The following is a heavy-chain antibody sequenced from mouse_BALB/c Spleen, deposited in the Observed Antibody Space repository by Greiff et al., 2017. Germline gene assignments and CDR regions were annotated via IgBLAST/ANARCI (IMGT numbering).Heavy chain of an antibody. CDR2: INPSPGYT. D-gene: IGHD2-1*01. CDR3: ARGGNYEYFDV. J-gene: IGHJ1*01. Sequence: VQLQQSGADLAKPGASVKMSCKASGYTFTSYWMHWVKQRPGQGLEWIGYINPSPGYTEYNQKFKDKATLTADKSSSTAYMQLSSLTSEDSAVYYCARGGNYEYFDVWGAGTTVTVSS. CDR1: GYTFTSYW. V-gene: IGHV1-7*01.